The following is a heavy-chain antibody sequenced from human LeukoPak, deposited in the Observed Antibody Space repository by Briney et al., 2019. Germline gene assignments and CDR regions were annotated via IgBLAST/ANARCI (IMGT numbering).Heavy chain of an antibody. D-gene: IGHD1-26*01. CDR2: VSRFGGTT. CDR3: AKDASGSYWYYFDY. Sequence: GGSLRLSCAASGFTFDSYAMSWVRQAPGKGLEWVSAVSRFGGTTYYADSAKGRFTISRDNSKNTLYLQMKSLTAEDTAVYYCAKDASGSYWYYFDYWGQGTLVTVSS. V-gene: IGHV3-23*01. CDR1: GFTFDSYA. J-gene: IGHJ4*02.